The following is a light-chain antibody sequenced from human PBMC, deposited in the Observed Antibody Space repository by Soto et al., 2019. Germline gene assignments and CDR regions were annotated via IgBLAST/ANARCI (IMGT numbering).Light chain of an antibody. Sequence: DFQMTQSPSSLSASVGDRVTITCQASQDISDYLNWYQQKPGAAPKLLIYDASNLQAGVPSRFSGSGSGTEFTFTISSLQPEEVATYYCQQYDNIPLTFGGGTKVEIK. CDR1: QDISDY. CDR3: QQYDNIPLT. V-gene: IGKV1-33*01. J-gene: IGKJ4*01. CDR2: DAS.